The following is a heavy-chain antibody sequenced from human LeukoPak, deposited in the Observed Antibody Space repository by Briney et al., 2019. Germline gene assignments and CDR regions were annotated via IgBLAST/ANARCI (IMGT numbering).Heavy chain of an antibody. CDR2: IYGVGST. Sequence: PGGSLRLSCAASGFSVSSNYMSWVRRAPGKGLEWVSVIYGVGSTYYADSVKGRFTISRDNSKNTLYLQMNSLRAEDTAVYYCARSTNYYASGSSKGPFDYWGQGILVTVSS. CDR1: GFSVSSNY. D-gene: IGHD3-10*01. J-gene: IGHJ4*02. CDR3: ARSTNYYASGSSKGPFDY. V-gene: IGHV3-53*01.